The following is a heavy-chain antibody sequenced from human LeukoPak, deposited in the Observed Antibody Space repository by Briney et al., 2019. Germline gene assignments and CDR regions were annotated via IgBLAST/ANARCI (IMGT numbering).Heavy chain of an antibody. CDR2: IDPSDSYT. J-gene: IGHJ4*02. V-gene: IGHV5-10-1*01. Sequence: GESLKISCKGSGYTFTNYWIHWVRQMPGKGLEWMGKIDPSDSYTNYSPSFQGHVTISADKSINTAYVQWSSLKSSDTATYFCARGFSGYTNPDYWGQGTLVTVSS. CDR1: GYTFTNYW. D-gene: IGHD5-12*01. CDR3: ARGFSGYTNPDY.